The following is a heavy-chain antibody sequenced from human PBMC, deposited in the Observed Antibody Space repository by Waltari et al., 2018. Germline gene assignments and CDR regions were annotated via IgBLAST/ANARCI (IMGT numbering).Heavy chain of an antibody. Sequence: QVQLVQSGAEVKKPGSSVKVSCKASGGTFSSYANSWVRQAPGQGLEWMGRIIPILGTANYAQKFQGRVTITADKSTSTAYMELSSLRSEDTAVYYCARPAVTTSADAFDIWGQGTMVTVSS. D-gene: IGHD4-17*01. V-gene: IGHV1-69*08. CDR1: GGTFSSYA. CDR3: ARPAVTTSADAFDI. J-gene: IGHJ3*02. CDR2: IIPILGTA.